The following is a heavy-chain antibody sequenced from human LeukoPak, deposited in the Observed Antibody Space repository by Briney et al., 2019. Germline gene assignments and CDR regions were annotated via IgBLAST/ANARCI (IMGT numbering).Heavy chain of an antibody. Sequence: SGTLSLTCTVSGGSISSYYWSWIRQPPGKGLEWIGYIYYSGSTNYNPSLKSRVTISVDTSKNQFSLKLSSVTAADTAVYYCARPGVGSGRYGAFDIWGQGTMVTVSS. CDR1: GGSISSYY. CDR3: ARPGVGSGRYGAFDI. CDR2: IYYSGST. J-gene: IGHJ3*02. D-gene: IGHD5-18*01. V-gene: IGHV4-59*08.